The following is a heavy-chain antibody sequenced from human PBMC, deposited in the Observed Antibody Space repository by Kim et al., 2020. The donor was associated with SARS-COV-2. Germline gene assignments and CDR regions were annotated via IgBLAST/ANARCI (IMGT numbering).Heavy chain of an antibody. CDR1: GFTFDDYG. D-gene: IGHD1-26*01. CDR2: INWNGGST. V-gene: IGHV3-20*01. CDR3: ARYVGSGVYCFDY. Sequence: GGSLRLSCAASGFTFDDYGMSWVRQAPGKGLEWVSGINWNGGSTCYADSVKGRFTISRDNAKNSLYLQMNSLRAEDTALYHCARYVGSGVYCFDYWGQGTLVTVSS. J-gene: IGHJ4*02.